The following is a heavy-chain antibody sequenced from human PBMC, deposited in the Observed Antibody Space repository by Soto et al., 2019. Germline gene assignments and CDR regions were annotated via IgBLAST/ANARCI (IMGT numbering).Heavy chain of an antibody. CDR3: AKDQAAAGTISRYFQH. Sequence: GGSLRLSCAASGSSFSTYAMSWVRQAPGKGLEWVSGISGSGGTTYYADSVKGRFTISRDNSRNTLYLQVNSLRAEDTAVYYCAKDQAAAGTISRYFQHWGQGTLVTVSS. CDR1: GSSFSTYA. V-gene: IGHV3-23*01. CDR2: ISGSGGTT. J-gene: IGHJ1*01. D-gene: IGHD6-13*01.